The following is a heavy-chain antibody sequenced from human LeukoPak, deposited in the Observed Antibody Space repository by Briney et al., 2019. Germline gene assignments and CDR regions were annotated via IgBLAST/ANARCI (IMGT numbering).Heavy chain of an antibody. V-gene: IGHV4-59*12. D-gene: IGHD3-3*01. CDR1: GGSMSSYY. CDR2: IYYSGST. CDR3: ARDPLTIFLAFDI. Sequence: SETLSLTCTVSGGSMSSYYWTWIRQPPGKGLEWIGYIYYSGSTNYNPSLKSRVTISLDTSNNQFSLKLSSVTAADTAVYYCARDPLTIFLAFDIWGQGTMVTVSS. J-gene: IGHJ3*02.